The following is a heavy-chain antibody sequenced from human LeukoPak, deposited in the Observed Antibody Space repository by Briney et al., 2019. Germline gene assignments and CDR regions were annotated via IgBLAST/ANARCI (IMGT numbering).Heavy chain of an antibody. V-gene: IGHV1-69*01. J-gene: IGHJ3*02. CDR2: IIPVFGTA. CDR1: GGTFSSYA. D-gene: IGHD2-15*01. CDR3: ARDRVVGLGIDNAFDI. Sequence: SVKVSCKASGGTFSSYAISWVRQAPGQGLEWMGGIIPVFGTADYAQKFQGRVTITADGSTSTAYMELSSLRSEDTAVYYCARDRVVGLGIDNAFDIWGHGTMVTVSS.